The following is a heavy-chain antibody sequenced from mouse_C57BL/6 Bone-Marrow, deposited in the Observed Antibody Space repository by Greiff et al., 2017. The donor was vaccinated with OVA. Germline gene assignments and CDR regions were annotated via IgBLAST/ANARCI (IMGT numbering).Heavy chain of an antibody. CDR1: GFTFSDYG. V-gene: IGHV5-17*01. Sequence: EVKLMESGGGLVKPGGSLKLSCAASGFTFSDYGMHWVRQAPEKGLEWVAYISSGSSTIYYADTVKGRFTISRDNAKNTLFLQMTSLRSEDTAMYYCASYLLYYFDYWGQGTTLTVSS. CDR3: ASYLLYYFDY. CDR2: ISSGSSTI. J-gene: IGHJ2*01. D-gene: IGHD6-2*01.